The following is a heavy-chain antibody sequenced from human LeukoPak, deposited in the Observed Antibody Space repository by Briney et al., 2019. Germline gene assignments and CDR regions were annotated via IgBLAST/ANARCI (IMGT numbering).Heavy chain of an antibody. Sequence: SETLSLTCTVSGGSISSYYWSWIRQPPGKGLEWIGYIYYSGSTNSNPSLKSRVTISVDTSTNQFSLKLNSVTAADTAVYYCASASRYSGSYYLDYWGQGTLVTVSS. J-gene: IGHJ4*02. D-gene: IGHD1-26*01. CDR1: GGSISSYY. CDR2: IYYSGST. V-gene: IGHV4-59*08. CDR3: ASASRYSGSYYLDY.